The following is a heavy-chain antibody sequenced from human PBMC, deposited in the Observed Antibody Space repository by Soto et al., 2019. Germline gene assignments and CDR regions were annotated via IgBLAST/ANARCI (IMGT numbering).Heavy chain of an antibody. Sequence: QLQLQESGSGLVKPSQTLSLTCAVSGGSISSGGYSWSWIRQPPGKGLEWIGYIYHSGSTYYNPSRKCRVTISVDRSKNQFSLKLSSVTAADTAVYYSAAGGGLPRYYWGQGTLVTVSS. CDR3: AAGGGLPRYY. CDR1: GGSISSGGYS. V-gene: IGHV4-30-2*01. J-gene: IGHJ4*02. D-gene: IGHD5-12*01. CDR2: IYHSGST.